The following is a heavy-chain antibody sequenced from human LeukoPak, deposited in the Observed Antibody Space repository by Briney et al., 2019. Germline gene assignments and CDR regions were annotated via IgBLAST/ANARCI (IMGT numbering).Heavy chain of an antibody. D-gene: IGHD7-27*01. CDR3: AKDNDNLGIFDY. CDR2: ISGSGGST. CDR1: GFTFSSYS. Sequence: PGGSLRLSCAASGFTFSSYSMTWVRQAPGKGLEWVSAISGSGGSTYYADSVKGRFTISRDNSKNTLYLQMNSLRAEDTAVYYCAKDNDNLGIFDYWGQGTLVTVSS. J-gene: IGHJ4*02. V-gene: IGHV3-23*01.